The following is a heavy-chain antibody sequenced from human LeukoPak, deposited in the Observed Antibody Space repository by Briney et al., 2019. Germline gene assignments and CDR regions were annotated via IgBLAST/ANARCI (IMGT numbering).Heavy chain of an antibody. J-gene: IGHJ4*02. Sequence: SETLSLTCTVPGGSISSYYWSWIRQPPGKGLEWIGYIYYSGSTNYNPSLKSRVTISVDTSKNQFSLKLSSVAAADTAVYYCARATKLLWFGELLEKGGYYFDYWGQGTLVTVSS. CDR3: ARATKLLWFGELLEKGGYYFDY. CDR2: IYYSGST. D-gene: IGHD3-10*01. CDR1: GGSISSYY. V-gene: IGHV4-59*01.